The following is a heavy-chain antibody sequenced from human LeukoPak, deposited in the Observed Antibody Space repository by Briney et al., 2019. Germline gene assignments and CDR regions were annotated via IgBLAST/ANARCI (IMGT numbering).Heavy chain of an antibody. CDR3: ARYLGGRNAFDI. D-gene: IGHD3-16*01. J-gene: IGHJ3*02. V-gene: IGHV3-33*01. CDR1: GFTFSGYG. CDR2: IWYGGSKT. Sequence: PGGSLRLSCVASGFTFSGYGMHWVRQAPGKGLERVAVIWYGGSKTYYADSVKGRFTISRDNSKDTLYLQMSSLRVEDTAAYYCARYLGGRNAFDIWGQGTMVTVSS.